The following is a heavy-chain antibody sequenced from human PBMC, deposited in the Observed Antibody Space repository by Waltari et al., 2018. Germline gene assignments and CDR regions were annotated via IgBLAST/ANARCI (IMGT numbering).Heavy chain of an antibody. D-gene: IGHD7-27*01. CDR2: ITGSAGST. Sequence: EVQLLESGGGLVQPGGSLRLSCAASGFTFSKYAMSWVRRAPGEGLEGDSGITGSAGSTYYADSVEGRFTISRDNSKSTVYLQMSSLRAEDTAVYYCAKLQYNTGGAFDLWGQGTMVTVSS. CDR3: AKLQYNTGGAFDL. CDR1: GFTFSKYA. J-gene: IGHJ3*01. V-gene: IGHV3-23*01.